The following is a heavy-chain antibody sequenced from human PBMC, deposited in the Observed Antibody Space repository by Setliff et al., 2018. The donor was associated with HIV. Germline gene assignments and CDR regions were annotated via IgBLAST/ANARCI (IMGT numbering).Heavy chain of an antibody. V-gene: IGHV4-39*07. Sequence: SETLSLTCTVSGGSSSSRSYYWGWIRQPPGKGLEWIGSIYSSGSTYYNPSLKSRVTISVDTSKKQFSLRLSSVTAADTAVYYCARGVEMATIVLDYWGQGTLVTVSS. CDR1: GGSSSSRSYY. CDR3: ARGVEMATIVLDY. D-gene: IGHD5-12*01. J-gene: IGHJ4*02. CDR2: IYSSGST.